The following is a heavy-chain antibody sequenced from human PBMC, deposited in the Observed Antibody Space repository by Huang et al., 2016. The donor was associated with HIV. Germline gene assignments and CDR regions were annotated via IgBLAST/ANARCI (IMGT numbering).Heavy chain of an antibody. Sequence: EVELAESGGGSVRPGQSLRLSCVGSGFIFSDYWMHWVRQMPGEGVMWVARMESDGSSTSDADSVKGRFTIYRDNARNTVYLQMSSRRVDDTAVYYCVRAREKGYDFWSGYRYWGQGAQVTVSS. CDR1: GFIFSDYW. D-gene: IGHD3-3*01. CDR3: VRAREKGYDFWSGYRY. CDR2: MESDGSST. V-gene: IGHV3-74*02. J-gene: IGHJ4*01.